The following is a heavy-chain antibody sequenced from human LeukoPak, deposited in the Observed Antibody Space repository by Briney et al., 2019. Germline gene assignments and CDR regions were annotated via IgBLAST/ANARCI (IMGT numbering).Heavy chain of an antibody. D-gene: IGHD2-2*01. Sequence: GVSLTLSSAASAFTFSSYAMHWLRQAPGLGLEYVSAISSNGGSTYYANSVKGRFTISRNNSKNTLYLQMGSLRAEDMAVYYCARANDYQPFDYWGQGTLVTVSS. J-gene: IGHJ4*02. CDR1: AFTFSSYA. V-gene: IGHV3-64*01. CDR2: ISSNGGST. CDR3: ARANDYQPFDY.